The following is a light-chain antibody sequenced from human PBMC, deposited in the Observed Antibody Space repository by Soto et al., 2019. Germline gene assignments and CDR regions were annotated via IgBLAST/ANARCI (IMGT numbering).Light chain of an antibody. CDR1: SSDVGGYNY. J-gene: IGLJ1*01. CDR2: DVS. CDR3: SSYTSSSTPWV. Sequence: QSVLTQPTSVSGSPGQSIIISCTGTSSDVGGYNYVSWYQHHPGKAPKLMICDVSDRSSGVSNRFSGSKSGNTASLTISGLQAEDEADYYCSSYTSSSTPWVFGTGTKGTVL. V-gene: IGLV2-14*03.